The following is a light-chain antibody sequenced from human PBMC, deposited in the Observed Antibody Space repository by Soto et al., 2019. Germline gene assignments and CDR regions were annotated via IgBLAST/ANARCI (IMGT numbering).Light chain of an antibody. CDR2: DVS. CDR1: SSDVGGYNY. V-gene: IGLV2-14*01. J-gene: IGLJ2*01. CDR3: SSNTSSSTVV. Sequence: QSALTQPASVSGSPGQSITISCTGTSSDVGGYNYVSWYQQHPGKAPKLMIYDVSNRPSGVSNRFSGSKSGNTASLTISGLQAEDEAYYSCSSNTSSSTVVFGGGTKLTVL.